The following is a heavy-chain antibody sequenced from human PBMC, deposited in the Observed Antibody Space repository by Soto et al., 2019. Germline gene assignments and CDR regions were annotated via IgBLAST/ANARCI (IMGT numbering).Heavy chain of an antibody. D-gene: IGHD2-15*01. V-gene: IGHV1-18*01. CDR1: GYTFTSYG. CDR3: ARVDGDCSGGSCYSDWFDP. Sequence: QVQLVQSGAEVKKPGASVKVSCKASGYTFTSYGISWVRQAPGQGLEWMGWISAYNGNTNYAQKLQGRVTMTTDTSTSTAHMELRSLRSDDTAVYYCARVDGDCSGGSCYSDWFDPWGQGTLVTVSS. J-gene: IGHJ5*02. CDR2: ISAYNGNT.